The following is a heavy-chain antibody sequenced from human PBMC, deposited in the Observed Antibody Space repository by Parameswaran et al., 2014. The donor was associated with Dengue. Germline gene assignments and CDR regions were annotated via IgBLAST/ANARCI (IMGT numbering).Heavy chain of an antibody. CDR2: IYHSGST. CDR3: ARDSYSWFRTDAFDI. J-gene: IGHJ3*02. D-gene: IGHD2-8*01. Sequence: VRQAPGKGLEWIGEIYHSGSTNYNPSLKSRVTISVDKSKNQFSLKLSSVTAADTAVYYCARDSYSWFRTDAFDIWGQGTMVTVSS. V-gene: IGHV4-4*02.